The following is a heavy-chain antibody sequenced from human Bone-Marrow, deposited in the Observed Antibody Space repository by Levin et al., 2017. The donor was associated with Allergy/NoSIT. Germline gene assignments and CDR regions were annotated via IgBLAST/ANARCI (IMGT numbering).Heavy chain of an antibody. CDR3: ARAPSPGAN. CDR1: GFTVINNY. D-gene: IGHD2-8*02. CDR2: TYSGGKT. V-gene: IGHV3-53*01. J-gene: IGHJ4*02. Sequence: PRGSLRLSCAASGFTVINNYMSWVRQAPGKGLEGVAVTYSGGKTYYADSVKGRFTISRDNSNNTLYLQMNSLRAEDTAMYYCARAPSPGANWGQGTLVTVSS.